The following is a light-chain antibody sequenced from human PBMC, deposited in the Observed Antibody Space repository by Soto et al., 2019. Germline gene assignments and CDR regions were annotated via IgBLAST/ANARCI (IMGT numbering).Light chain of an antibody. Sequence: EIVLTQSPGTLSLSPGERATLSCRASQSVTINYLAWYQQKPGQAPRLLVYGASTRATGIPDRFSGSGSGTDFTLTISRLDPEDFAVYYCQQYGSSPFTFGPGTKVDIK. CDR2: GAS. V-gene: IGKV3-20*01. J-gene: IGKJ3*01. CDR1: QSVTINY. CDR3: QQYGSSPFT.